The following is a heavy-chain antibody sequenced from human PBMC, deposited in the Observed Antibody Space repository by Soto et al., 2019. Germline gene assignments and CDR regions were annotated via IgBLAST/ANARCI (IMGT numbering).Heavy chain of an antibody. D-gene: IGHD2-15*01. J-gene: IGHJ4*02. CDR2: ISAYNGNT. CDR3: ARDRGGYCSGGSCYKIDY. V-gene: IGHV1-18*01. CDR1: GYTFTSYG. Sequence: GASVKVSCKASGYTFTSYGISWVRQAPGQGLEWMGWISAYNGNTNYAQKLQGRVTMTTDTSTSTAYMELRSLRSDDTAVYYCARDRGGYCSGGSCYKIDYWGQGTLVTVSS.